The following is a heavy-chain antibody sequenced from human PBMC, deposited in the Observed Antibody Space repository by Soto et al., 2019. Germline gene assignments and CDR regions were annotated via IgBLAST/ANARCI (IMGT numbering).Heavy chain of an antibody. CDR2: ISYDGSNK. J-gene: IGHJ4*02. Sequence: QVQLVESGGGVVQPGRSPRLSCAASGFTFSSYVMHWVRQAPGKGLEWVAVISYDGSNKYYADSVKGRFTISRDNSKNTLYLQMNSLRAEDTAVYYCAMRDNWGQGTLVTVSS. CDR1: GFTFSSYV. D-gene: IGHD2-15*01. CDR3: AMRDN. V-gene: IGHV3-30*03.